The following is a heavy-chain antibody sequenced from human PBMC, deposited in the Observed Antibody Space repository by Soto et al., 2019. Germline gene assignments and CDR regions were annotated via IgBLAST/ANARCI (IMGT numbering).Heavy chain of an antibody. V-gene: IGHV1-69*01. Sequence: QVQLVQSGAEVKKPGSSVKVSCTASGGTFSSYAISWVRQAPGQGLEWMGGIIPIFGTANYAQKFQGSVTITADEAPTTAYMELRSLRSEDTVVYYCASYCDSSPHNALDIWGQVPMLAVSS. CDR3: ASYCDSSPHNALDI. D-gene: IGHD3-22*01. J-gene: IGHJ3*02. CDR2: IIPIFGTA. CDR1: GGTFSSYA.